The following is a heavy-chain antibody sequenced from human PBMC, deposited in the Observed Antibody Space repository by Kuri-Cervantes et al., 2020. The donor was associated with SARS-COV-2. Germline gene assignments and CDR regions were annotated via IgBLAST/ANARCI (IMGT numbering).Heavy chain of an antibody. CDR1: GFTFSSYT. CDR2: ISFSSSVI. D-gene: IGHD3-22*01. V-gene: IGHV3-48*01. Sequence: GESLKISCATSGFTFSSYTMNWVRQAPGKGLALVSYISFSSSVIYYADSVRGRFTVSRDNAKQSVYLQMDSLRAEDTAVYYCVGEGHYDHSAFDYWGQGTLVTVSS. CDR3: VGEGHYDHSAFDY. J-gene: IGHJ4*02.